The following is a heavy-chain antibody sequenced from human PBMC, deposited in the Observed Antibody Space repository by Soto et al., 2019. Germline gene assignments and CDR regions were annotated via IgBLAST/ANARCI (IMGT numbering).Heavy chain of an antibody. CDR3: AGALWANLWDY. Sequence: EVQLVESGGGLVQPGGSLRLSCAASGFTFSTYWMTWVRQAPGKGLEWVANIKQDGSEKYYVDSVKGRFTISRDNAKNSLYLQMNSLRAEDTGVYYCAGALWANLWDYWGQGTPVTVSS. CDR2: IKQDGSEK. D-gene: IGHD2-21*01. J-gene: IGHJ4*02. CDR1: GFTFSTYW. V-gene: IGHV3-7*04.